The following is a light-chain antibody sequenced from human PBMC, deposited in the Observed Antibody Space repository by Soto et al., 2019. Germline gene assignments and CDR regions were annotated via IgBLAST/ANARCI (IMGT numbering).Light chain of an antibody. CDR2: DAS. Sequence: DIQITQSPSTLSASVGDRVTITCRASQSITSWLAWYQQKPGKAPNLLIYDASSLQSGVPSRFSGGGSATDFTLTISSLQPEDFATYYCQQSFSTTWTFGHGTKVEIK. CDR1: QSITSW. V-gene: IGKV1-5*01. J-gene: IGKJ1*01. CDR3: QQSFSTTWT.